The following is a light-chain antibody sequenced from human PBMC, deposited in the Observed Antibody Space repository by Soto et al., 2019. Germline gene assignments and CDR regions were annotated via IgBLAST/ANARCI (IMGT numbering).Light chain of an antibody. CDR3: QQYISYSRT. Sequence: DIQMTQSPSTLSASVGDRVTITCRASQSISSWLAWYQQKPGKAPKLLIYDASSLESGVTSRFSGSGSGTEFTLTISSLQPDDFATYYCQQYISYSRTFGQGTKVDI. V-gene: IGKV1-5*01. J-gene: IGKJ1*01. CDR1: QSISSW. CDR2: DAS.